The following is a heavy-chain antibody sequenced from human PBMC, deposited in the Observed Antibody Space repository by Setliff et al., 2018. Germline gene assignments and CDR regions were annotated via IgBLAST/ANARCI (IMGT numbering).Heavy chain of an antibody. Sequence: SETLSLTCTVSDVSISGYYWSWIRQSPGRGLEWIAYISYTGSTNYNPSLKSRVTISLDTSKNHFSLNLRSVTAADTAVYYCARLSPYNTGPPFDYWGQGTLVTVSS. J-gene: IGHJ4*02. CDR3: ARLSPYNTGPPFDY. V-gene: IGHV4-59*08. CDR2: ISYTGST. CDR1: DVSISGYY. D-gene: IGHD2-8*02.